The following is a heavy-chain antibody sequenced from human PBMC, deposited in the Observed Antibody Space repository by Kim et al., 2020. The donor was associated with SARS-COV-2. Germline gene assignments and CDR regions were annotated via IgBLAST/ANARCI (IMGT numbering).Heavy chain of an antibody. Sequence: GGSLRLSCAASGFIFSSYAMHWVRQAPGKGLEWVAVIWYDGSYKHYADSVKGRFTLSRDNSKNTLYLQMNSLRAEDTAVYYCAKDNGRGSYCGYYGMDFWGQGTPVTVSS. V-gene: IGHV3-33*06. CDR2: IWYDGSYK. D-gene: IGHD3-10*01. CDR1: GFIFSSYA. J-gene: IGHJ6*02. CDR3: AKDNGRGSYCGYYGMDF.